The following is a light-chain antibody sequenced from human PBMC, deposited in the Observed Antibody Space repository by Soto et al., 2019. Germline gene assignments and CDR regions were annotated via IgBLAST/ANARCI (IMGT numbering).Light chain of an antibody. J-gene: IGKJ5*01. CDR2: GAS. V-gene: IGKV1-27*01. Sequence: IQMTQSPSSLSASLGDTVTITCRASQGIINHLAWYQQRPGKVPNLLIYGASTLHSGVPSRFRGSESGTHFSLTLSSLQPQDVGTYSCQTYRRARGTVGQGTRLEIK. CDR3: QTYRRARGT. CDR1: QGIINH.